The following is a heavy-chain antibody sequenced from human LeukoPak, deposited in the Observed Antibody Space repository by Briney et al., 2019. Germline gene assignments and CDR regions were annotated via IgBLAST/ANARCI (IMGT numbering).Heavy chain of an antibody. D-gene: IGHD6-13*01. CDR2: FDPEDGET. J-gene: IGHJ5*02. Sequence: ASVRVSCKVSGYTLTELSMHWVRQAPGKGLEWMGGFDPEDGETIYAQKFQGRVTMTEDTSTDTAYMELSSLRSEDTAVYYCATLAGGKNLGIAAAGPLNWFDPWGQGTLVTVSS. V-gene: IGHV1-24*01. CDR3: ATLAGGKNLGIAAAGPLNWFDP. CDR1: GYTLTELS.